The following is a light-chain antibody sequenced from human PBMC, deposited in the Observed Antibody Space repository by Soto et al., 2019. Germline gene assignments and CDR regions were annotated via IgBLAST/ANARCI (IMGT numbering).Light chain of an antibody. V-gene: IGLV2-8*01. CDR3: SAYAGSNKV. J-gene: IGLJ2*01. Sequence: QSVLTQPPSASGSPGQSVTISCTGTSSDVGGYNYVSWYQQHPGKAPKLMIYEVSKRPSGVPDRFSGSQSGNTASLTVSGLQAEDEADYYCSAYAGSNKVFGGGTELTVL. CDR2: EVS. CDR1: SSDVGGYNY.